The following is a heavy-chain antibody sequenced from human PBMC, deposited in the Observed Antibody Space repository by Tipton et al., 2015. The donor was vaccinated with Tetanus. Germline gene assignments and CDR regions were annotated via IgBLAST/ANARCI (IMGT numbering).Heavy chain of an antibody. CDR3: AAEQGDSSSWSN. J-gene: IGHJ4*02. D-gene: IGHD6-13*01. CDR1: GFTFTSSA. V-gene: IGHV1-58*01. Sequence: QMQLVQSGPEVKKPGTSVKVSCKASGFTFTSSAVQWVRQARGQRLEWIGWNVVGSGNTNYAQKFQERVTFTRDMATSTAYMELSSLRSEDTAVYYCAAEQGDSSSWSNWGQGTLVTVSS. CDR2: NVVGSGNT.